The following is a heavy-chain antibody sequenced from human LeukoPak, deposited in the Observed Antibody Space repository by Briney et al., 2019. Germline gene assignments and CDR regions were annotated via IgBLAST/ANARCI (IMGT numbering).Heavy chain of an antibody. D-gene: IGHD3-3*01. J-gene: IGHJ4*02. CDR1: GGSFSGYY. Sequence: SEPLSLTCAVYGGSFSGYYWSWIRQPPGEGLEWIGEINHSGSTNYNPSLKSRVTISVDTSKNQFSLKLSSVTAADTAVYYCARGRGGTIFGVVAFDYWGQGTLVTVSS. V-gene: IGHV4-34*01. CDR2: INHSGST. CDR3: ARGRGGTIFGVVAFDY.